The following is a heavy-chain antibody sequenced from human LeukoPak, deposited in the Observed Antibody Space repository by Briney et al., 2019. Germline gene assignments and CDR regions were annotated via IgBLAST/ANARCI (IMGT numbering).Heavy chain of an antibody. CDR1: GDSISSLY. Sequence: PSETLSLTCSVSGDSISSLYWNWIRQPPGKGLEWIGFIYHSGTVTYNPSLKSRGTMSVDTSKNQVSLKLTSVTAAGTAVYYCAKSRLGTDTSTVHSFVYWGQGILVTVSS. CDR3: AKSRLGTDTSTVHSFVY. D-gene: IGHD4-11*01. V-gene: IGHV4-59*11. CDR2: IYHSGTV. J-gene: IGHJ4*02.